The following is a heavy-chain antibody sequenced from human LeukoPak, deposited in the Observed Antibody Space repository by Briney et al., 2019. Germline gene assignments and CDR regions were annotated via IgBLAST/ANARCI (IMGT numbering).Heavy chain of an antibody. CDR2: IGSSSGDI. CDR3: ARAFRRGSSPGQYYFDY. CDR1: GFTFTYS. Sequence: PGGPLRLSCAASGFTFTYSMNWVRQAPGKGLEWVSYIGSSSGDISYAGSVKGRFTISRDNAKNSLHLQMNSLRVEDTAVYYCARAFRRGSSPGQYYFDYWGQGTLVTVSS. D-gene: IGHD4-11*01. J-gene: IGHJ4*02. V-gene: IGHV3-48*01.